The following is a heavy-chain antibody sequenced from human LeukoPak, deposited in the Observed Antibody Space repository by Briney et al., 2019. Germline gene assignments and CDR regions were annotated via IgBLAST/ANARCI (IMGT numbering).Heavy chain of an antibody. CDR2: INSDGSTT. CDR1: GFTFSSYA. CDR3: ARGDYGGPWGY. Sequence: GRSLRLSCAASGFTFSSYAMHWVRQAPGKGLVWVSRINSDGSTTSYADSVKGRFTISRDNTKNTLYLQMNSLRAEDMAMYYCARGDYGGPWGYWGQGTLVTVSS. D-gene: IGHD4-23*01. J-gene: IGHJ4*02. V-gene: IGHV3-74*01.